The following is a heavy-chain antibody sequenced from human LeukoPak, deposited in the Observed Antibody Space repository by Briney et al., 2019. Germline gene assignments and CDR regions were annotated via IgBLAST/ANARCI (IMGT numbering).Heavy chain of an antibody. D-gene: IGHD2-2*01. CDR3: ARDPPTLVVVPAATIWFDP. CDR2: ISAYNGNT. CDR1: GGTFNNSA. V-gene: IGHV1-18*01. J-gene: IGHJ5*02. Sequence: ASVKVSCKTSGGTFNNSAISWVRQAPGQGLEWMGWISAYNGNTNYAQKLQGRVTMTTDTSTSTAYMELRSLRSDDTAVYYCARDPPTLVVVPAATIWFDPWGQGTLVTVSS.